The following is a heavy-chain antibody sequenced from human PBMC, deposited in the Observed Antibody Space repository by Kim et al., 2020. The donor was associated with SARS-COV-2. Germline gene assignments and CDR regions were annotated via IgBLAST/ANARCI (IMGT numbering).Heavy chain of an antibody. V-gene: IGHV4-34*01. Sequence: SETLSLTCAVYGGSFSGYYWSWIRQPPGKGLEWIGEINHSGSTNYNPSLKSRVTISVDTSKNQFSLKLISVTAADTAVYYCERGKRITMRVVVITPFYYCSMDVWGQGTTITVSS. CDR1: GGSFSGYY. D-gene: IGHD3-22*01. J-gene: IGHJ6*02. CDR2: INHSGST. CDR3: ERGKRITMRVVVITPFYYCSMDV.